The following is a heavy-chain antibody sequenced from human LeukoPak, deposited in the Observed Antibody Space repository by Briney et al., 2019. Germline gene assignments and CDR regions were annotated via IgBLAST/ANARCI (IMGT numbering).Heavy chain of an antibody. CDR2: IYSDGGRT. CDR1: GFTLNTYW. V-gene: IGHV3-74*01. J-gene: IGHJ3*02. Sequence: GGSLRLSCAGSGFTLNTYWMHWVRQGPGKGLVWVPRIYSDGGRTNYADSVKGRFTISGDTAKNTLYLQMNSLRAEGTAVYYCARSGRGGAFDMWGQGTMVTVSS. D-gene: IGHD1-26*01. CDR3: ARSGRGGAFDM.